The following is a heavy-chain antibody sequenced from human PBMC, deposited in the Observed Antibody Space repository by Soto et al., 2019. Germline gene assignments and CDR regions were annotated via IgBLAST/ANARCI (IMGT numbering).Heavy chain of an antibody. CDR2: IYWDDDK. CDR3: AHLVVAWVTYYFDY. J-gene: IGHJ4*02. V-gene: IGHV2-5*02. D-gene: IGHD2-15*01. CDR1: GFSLSTSGVG. Sequence: QITLKESGPTLVKPTQTLTLTCTFSGFSLSTSGVGVGWIRQPPGKALEWLAFIYWDDDKRYSPSLKSRLTCLKVTSKNQVVLRLTHMDPVVTATYNCAHLVVAWVTYYFDYWGQGTLVTVSS.